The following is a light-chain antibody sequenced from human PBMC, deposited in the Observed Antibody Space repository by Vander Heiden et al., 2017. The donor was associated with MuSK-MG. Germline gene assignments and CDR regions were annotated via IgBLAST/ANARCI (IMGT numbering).Light chain of an antibody. CDR2: GSS. J-gene: IGKJ2*01. CDR3: QQYGTSPT. V-gene: IGKV3-20*01. CDR1: QSVTSSY. Sequence: EIVLTQSPGTLSLSPGERATLFCRASQSVTSSYLAWYQHKPGQAPRLLIYGSSSRATGIPDRFSGSGSGTDFTLTISSLEPEDFAVYYCQQYGTSPTFGQGTKLEIE.